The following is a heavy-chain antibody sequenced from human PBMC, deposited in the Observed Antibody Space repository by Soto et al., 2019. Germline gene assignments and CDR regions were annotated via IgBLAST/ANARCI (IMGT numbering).Heavy chain of an antibody. J-gene: IGHJ6*02. CDR2: ISSSGSTI. D-gene: IGHD6-6*01. Sequence: QVQLVESGGGLVKPGGSLRLSCAASGFTFSDYYMSWIRQAPGKGLEWVSFISSSGSTIYYEGSVKRRFTISRDNAKNSLYQQINSLRAQDTAVYYCEREVYSSSVPTSYYYYGMDVWGQGTTVTVSS. CDR3: EREVYSSSVPTSYYYYGMDV. V-gene: IGHV3-11*01. CDR1: GFTFSDYY.